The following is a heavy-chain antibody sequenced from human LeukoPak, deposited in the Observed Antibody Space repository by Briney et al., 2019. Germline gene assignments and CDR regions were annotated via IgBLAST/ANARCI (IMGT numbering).Heavy chain of an antibody. J-gene: IGHJ6*02. V-gene: IGHV3-53*01. Sequence: GGSLRLSCAASGFTVSSNYMSWVRQAPGKGLEWVSVIYSGGSTYYADSVKGRFTISRDNSKNTLYLQMNSLRAEDTAVYYCARGGCISCYPGYYYYRMDVWGQGTTVTVSS. CDR1: GFTVSSNY. CDR3: ARGGCISCYPGYYYYRMDV. D-gene: IGHD2-2*01. CDR2: IYSGGST.